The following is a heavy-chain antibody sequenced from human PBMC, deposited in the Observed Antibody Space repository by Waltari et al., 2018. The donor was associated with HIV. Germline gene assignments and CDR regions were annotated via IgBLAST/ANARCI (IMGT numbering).Heavy chain of an antibody. D-gene: IGHD6-13*01. CDR1: GGSFSGYY. J-gene: IGHJ6*02. CDR3: ARRAAAAPMGKYYYYYGMDV. Sequence: QVQLQQWGAGLLKPSETLSLTCAVYGGSFSGYYWSCIRPPPGKGREWIGEINHGGSTNYNPSLKSRVTISVDTSKNQFSLKLSSVTAADTAVYYCARRAAAAPMGKYYYYYGMDVWGQGTTVTVSS. V-gene: IGHV4-34*01. CDR2: INHGGST.